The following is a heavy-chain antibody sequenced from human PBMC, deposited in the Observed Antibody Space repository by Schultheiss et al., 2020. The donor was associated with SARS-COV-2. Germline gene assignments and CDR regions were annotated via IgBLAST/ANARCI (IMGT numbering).Heavy chain of an antibody. CDR3: ARLSPYYDFWSGYQGPYYYGMDV. Sequence: SQTLSLTCTVSGGSISSYYWSWIRQPPGKGLEWIGSIYYSGSTNYNPSLKSRVTISVDTSKNQFSLKLSSVTAADTAVYYCARLSPYYDFWSGYQGPYYYGMDVWGQGTTVTVSS. CDR2: IYYSGST. V-gene: IGHV4-59*08. D-gene: IGHD3-3*01. J-gene: IGHJ6*02. CDR1: GGSISSYY.